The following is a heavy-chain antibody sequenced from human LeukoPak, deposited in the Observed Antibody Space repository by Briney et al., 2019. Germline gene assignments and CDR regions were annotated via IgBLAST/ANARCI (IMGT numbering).Heavy chain of an antibody. Sequence: GASVKVSCKASGGTFSSYAISWVRQAPGQGLEWMGGIIPIFGTANYAQKFQGRVTITAGESTSTAYMELSSLRSEDTAVFYCAREVRNSDYVGGAFDIWGQGTMVTVSS. D-gene: IGHD5-12*01. CDR3: AREVRNSDYVGGAFDI. CDR2: IIPIFGTA. CDR1: GGTFSSYA. V-gene: IGHV1-69*13. J-gene: IGHJ3*02.